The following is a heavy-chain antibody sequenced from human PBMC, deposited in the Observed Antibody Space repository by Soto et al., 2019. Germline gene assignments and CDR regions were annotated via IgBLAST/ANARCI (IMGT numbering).Heavy chain of an antibody. CDR3: ARSGITMVRGVIRKLYYMDV. J-gene: IGHJ6*03. D-gene: IGHD3-10*01. CDR1: GGSFSGYY. V-gene: IGHV4-34*01. Sequence: SETLSLTCAVYGGSFSGYYWSWIRQPPGKGLEWIGEINHSGSTNYNPSLKSRVTISVDTSKNQFSLKLSSVTAADTAVYYYARSGITMVRGVIRKLYYMDVWGKGTTVTVSS. CDR2: INHSGST.